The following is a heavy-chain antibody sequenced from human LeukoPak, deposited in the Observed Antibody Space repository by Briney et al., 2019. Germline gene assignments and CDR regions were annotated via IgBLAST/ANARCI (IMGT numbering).Heavy chain of an antibody. CDR3: VRSHDHLWGNYPDY. Sequence: SETLSLTCDVSGGSIDSTNWWNWVRQPPGKGLEWIGEIHHDGRINYNPSLKSRVTLSVDKSKNQFSLRLNSVTAADTAMYYCVRSHDHLWGNYPDYWGQGTLVTVSS. V-gene: IGHV4/OR15-8*01. J-gene: IGHJ4*02. CDR1: GGSIDSTNW. D-gene: IGHD3-16*02. CDR2: IHHDGRI.